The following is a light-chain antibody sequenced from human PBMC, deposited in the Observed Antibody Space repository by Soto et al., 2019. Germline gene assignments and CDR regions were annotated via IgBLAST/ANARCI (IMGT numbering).Light chain of an antibody. CDR3: SSYTTSNTRQIV. Sequence: QSALTQPASVSGSPGQSITISCTGTSSDVGGYNYVSWYHQHPGKAPKFMIYDVSNRPSGVSNRFSGSKSGNTASLTISGLQAEDEADYYCSSYTTSNTRQIVFGTGTQVTVL. CDR1: SSDVGGYNY. J-gene: IGLJ1*01. CDR2: DVS. V-gene: IGLV2-14*01.